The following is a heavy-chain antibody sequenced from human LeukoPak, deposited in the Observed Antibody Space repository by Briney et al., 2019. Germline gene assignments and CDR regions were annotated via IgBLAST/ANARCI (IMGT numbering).Heavy chain of an antibody. J-gene: IGHJ4*02. D-gene: IGHD3-22*01. V-gene: IGHV3-7*01. CDR3: ARVYGYYDNSGYYPYFDY. CDR1: GITFSSYW. Sequence: TGGSLRLSCAASGITFSSYWMSWVRQAPGKGLEWVANIKQDGSEKYYVDSVKGRFTISRDSAKNSLYLEMNSLRAEDTAVYYCARVYGYYDNSGYYPYFDYWGQGTLVTVSS. CDR2: IKQDGSEK.